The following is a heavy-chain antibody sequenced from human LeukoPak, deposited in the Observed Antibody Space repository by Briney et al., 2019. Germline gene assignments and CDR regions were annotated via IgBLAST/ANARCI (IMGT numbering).Heavy chain of an antibody. CDR2: IYYSGST. V-gene: IGHV4-59*01. J-gene: IGHJ4*02. D-gene: IGHD2-15*01. Sequence: PSETLSLTCTVSGGSISSYYWSWIRQPPGKGLEWIGYIYYSGSTNYNPSPKSRVTISVDTSKNQFSLKLSSVTAADTAVYYCARGVFCSGGSCYSSSFDYWGQGTLVTVSS. CDR3: ARGVFCSGGSCYSSSFDY. CDR1: GGSISSYY.